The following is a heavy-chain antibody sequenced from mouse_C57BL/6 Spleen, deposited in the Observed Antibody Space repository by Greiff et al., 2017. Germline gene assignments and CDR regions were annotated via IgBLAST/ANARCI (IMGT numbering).Heavy chain of an antibody. CDR1: GYTFTDYN. D-gene: IGHD2-4*01. J-gene: IGHJ4*01. V-gene: IGHV1-18*01. Sequence: VQLKQSGPELVKPGASVKIPCTASGYTFTDYNMDWVKQSHGKSLEWIGDINPNNGGTIYNQKFKGKATLTVDKSSSTAYMELRSLTSEDTAVYYCARRGLRRGLLGAYYAMDYWGQGTSVTVSS. CDR2: INPNNGGT. CDR3: ARRGLRRGLLGAYYAMDY.